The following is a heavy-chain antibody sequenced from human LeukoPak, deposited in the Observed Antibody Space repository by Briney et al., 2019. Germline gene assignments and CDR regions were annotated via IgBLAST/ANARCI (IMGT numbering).Heavy chain of an antibody. CDR3: AINKAAKSLDY. J-gene: IGHJ4*02. V-gene: IGHV1-2*02. CDR2: MNPNRGGT. Sequence: ASVTVSCKASGYTFTDYYIHWVRQAPGQGLEWMAWMNPNRGGTSYEQKFQGRVTMTRDTSISTGYMELSRLRFDDTAVYYCAINKAAKSLDYWGQGTLVTVSS. CDR1: GYTFTDYY. D-gene: IGHD6-25*01.